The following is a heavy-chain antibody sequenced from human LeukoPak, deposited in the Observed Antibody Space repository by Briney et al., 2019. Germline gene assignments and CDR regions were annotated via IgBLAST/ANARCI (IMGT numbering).Heavy chain of an antibody. Sequence: GSLRLSCAASGFTFSSYAMSWVRQPPGKGLEHIGYTYSSGSTNYSPSLRSRVTMSVDTSKNQFSLKLSSVTAADTAVYYCAREPLQSRPLDVWGKGTTVTVSS. V-gene: IGHV4-59*12. CDR1: GFTFSSYA. CDR2: TYSSGST. CDR3: AREPLQSRPLDV. J-gene: IGHJ6*04. D-gene: IGHD4-11*01.